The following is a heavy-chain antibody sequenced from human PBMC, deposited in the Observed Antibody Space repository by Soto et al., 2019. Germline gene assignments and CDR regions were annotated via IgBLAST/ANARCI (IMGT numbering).Heavy chain of an antibody. CDR2: ISSSSVSI. Sequence: EVQLVESGGGLVKPGGSLRLSCAASGFTFSSSSMNWVRQAPGKGLEWVSSISSSSVSIYYADSVKGRFTISRDNAKNSLYLQMNSLRVEDTAVYYCARGGGQWLIRMTYSGQGTLVTVSS. J-gene: IGHJ4*02. CDR3: ARGGGQWLIRMTY. D-gene: IGHD6-19*01. CDR1: GFTFSSSS. V-gene: IGHV3-21*02.